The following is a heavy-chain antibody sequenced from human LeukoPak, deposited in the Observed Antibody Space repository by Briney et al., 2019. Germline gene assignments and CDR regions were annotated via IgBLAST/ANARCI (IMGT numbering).Heavy chain of an antibody. Sequence: GGSLRLSCAASGFTFSSYSMNWVRQAPGKGLEWVSSISSSSSYIYYADSVKGRFTISRDNAKNSLYLQMNSLRAEDTAVYYCARGHGDPYYYYGMDVWGQGTTVTVSS. CDR1: GFTFSSYS. CDR3: ARGHGDPYYYYGMDV. D-gene: IGHD4-17*01. CDR2: ISSSSSYI. V-gene: IGHV3-21*01. J-gene: IGHJ6*02.